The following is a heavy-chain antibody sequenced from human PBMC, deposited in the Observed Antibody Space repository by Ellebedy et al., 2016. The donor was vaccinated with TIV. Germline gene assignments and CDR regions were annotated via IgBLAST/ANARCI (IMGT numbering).Heavy chain of an antibody. CDR2: ISSSSSTI. CDR3: ARDIDYGDDWVWFDP. D-gene: IGHD4-17*01. J-gene: IGHJ5*02. V-gene: IGHV3-48*01. CDR1: GFTFSSYS. Sequence: GESLKISCAASGFTFSSYSMNWVRQAPGKGLEWVSYISSSSSTIYYADSVKGRFTISRDNAKNSLYLQMNSLRAEDTAVYYCARDIDYGDDWVWFDPWGQGTLVTVSS.